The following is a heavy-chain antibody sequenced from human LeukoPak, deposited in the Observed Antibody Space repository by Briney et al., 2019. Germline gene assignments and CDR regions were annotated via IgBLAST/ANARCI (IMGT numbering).Heavy chain of an antibody. CDR3: SRQDSAYTYDWFDP. CDR1: DDSISSYS. D-gene: IGHD5-18*01. CDR2: IYYSGIT. J-gene: IGHJ5*02. Sequence: PSETLSPTCSVSDDSISSYSWSWIRQPPGMGLEWIGYIYYSGITTYNPPLKSRVTISVDTSKNQFSLKLSSVTAADTAVYYCSRQDSAYTYDWFDPWGQGTLVTVSS. V-gene: IGHV4-59*08.